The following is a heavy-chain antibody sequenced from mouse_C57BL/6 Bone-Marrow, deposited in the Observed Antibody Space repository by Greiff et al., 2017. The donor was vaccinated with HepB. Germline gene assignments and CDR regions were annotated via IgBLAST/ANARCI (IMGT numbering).Heavy chain of an antibody. J-gene: IGHJ4*01. Sequence: EVQLVESGGGLVQPGGSLSLSCAASGFTFPDYYMSWVRQPPGKALEWLGFIRNKANGYTTEYSASVKGRFTISRDNSQSILYLQMNALRAEDSATYYCARSNWDYAMDYWGQGTSVTVSS. V-gene: IGHV7-3*01. CDR2: IRNKANGYTT. CDR1: GFTFPDYY. D-gene: IGHD4-1*01. CDR3: ARSNWDYAMDY.